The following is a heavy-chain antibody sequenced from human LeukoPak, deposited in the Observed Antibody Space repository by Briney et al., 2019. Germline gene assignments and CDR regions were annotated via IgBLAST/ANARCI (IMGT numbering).Heavy chain of an antibody. Sequence: GGSLRLSCAASGFTFSSYAMSWVRQAPGKGLEWVSAISGSGGSTYYADSVKGRFTISRDNSKNTLYLQMNSLRAEDTAVYYCAKGRGYCSGGSCYSAFDIWGQGTMVTVSS. CDR2: ISGSGGST. D-gene: IGHD2-15*01. J-gene: IGHJ3*02. V-gene: IGHV3-23*01. CDR3: AKGRGYCSGGSCYSAFDI. CDR1: GFTFSSYA.